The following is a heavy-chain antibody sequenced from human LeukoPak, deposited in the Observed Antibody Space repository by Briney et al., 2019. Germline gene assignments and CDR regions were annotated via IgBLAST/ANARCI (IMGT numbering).Heavy chain of an antibody. V-gene: IGHV7-4-1*02. Sequence: ASVKVSCTASGYTFTSYAMNWVRQAPGQGLEWMGWINTNTGNPTYAQGFTGRFVFSLDTSVSTAYLQISSLKAEDTAVYYCARESCSGGSCYLWLDPWGQGTLVTVSS. J-gene: IGHJ5*02. CDR3: ARESCSGGSCYLWLDP. CDR2: INTNTGNP. D-gene: IGHD2-15*01. CDR1: GYTFTSYA.